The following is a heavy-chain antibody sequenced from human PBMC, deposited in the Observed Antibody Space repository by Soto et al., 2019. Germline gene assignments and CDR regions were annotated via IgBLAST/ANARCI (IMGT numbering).Heavy chain of an antibody. Sequence: GASVKVSCKASGGTFSSYAISWVRQAPGQGLEWMGGIIPIFGTANYAQKFQGRVTITADESTSTAYMELSSLRSEDTAVYYCARLGYTLGYYYGMDVWGQGPTVTVSS. CDR3: ARLGYTLGYYYGMDV. CDR2: IIPIFGTA. CDR1: GGTFSSYA. D-gene: IGHD5-18*01. V-gene: IGHV1-69*13. J-gene: IGHJ6*02.